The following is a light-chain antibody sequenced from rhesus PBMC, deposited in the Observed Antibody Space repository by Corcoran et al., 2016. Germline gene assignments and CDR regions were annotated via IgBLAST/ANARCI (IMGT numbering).Light chain of an antibody. CDR1: QSLLHSNGYTY. V-gene: IGKV2-78*01. Sequence: DIVMTQTPLSLSVTPGEPASISCRSSQSLLHSNGYTYLHWYLQKPGQSPQLLFYEVSNRASGVPDRFSGSGSGTDFTVKISRVEAEDVGVYYCEQTLQPPWTFGQGTKVEIK. CDR3: EQTLQPPWT. J-gene: IGKJ1*01. CDR2: EVS.